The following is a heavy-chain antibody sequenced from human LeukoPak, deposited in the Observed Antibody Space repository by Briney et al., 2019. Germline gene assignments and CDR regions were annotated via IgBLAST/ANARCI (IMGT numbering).Heavy chain of an antibody. J-gene: IGHJ4*02. V-gene: IGHV4-59*01. Sequence: PSETLSLTCTVSGGSISSYDWSWIRQPPGKGLEWIGYIYYSGSTNYNPSLKSRVTISVDTSKNQFSLKLSSVTAADTAVYYRARVAIGYGSGRYYYWGQGTLVTASS. CDR2: IYYSGST. CDR1: GGSISSYD. D-gene: IGHD6-19*01. CDR3: ARVAIGYGSGRYYY.